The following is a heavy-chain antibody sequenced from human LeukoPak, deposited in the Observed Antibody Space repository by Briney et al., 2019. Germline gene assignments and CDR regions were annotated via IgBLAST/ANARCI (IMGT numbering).Heavy chain of an antibody. V-gene: IGHV4-4*07. CDR1: GGSISSYY. CDR2: IYTSGST. CDR3: ARVTGPSIYYYYMDV. J-gene: IGHJ6*03. Sequence: SETLSLTCTVSGGSISSYYWSWIRQPAGKGLEWIGRIYTSGSTNYNPSLKSRVTISVDKSKNQFSLKLSSVTDADTAVYYCARVTGPSIYYYYMDVWGKGTTVTVSS.